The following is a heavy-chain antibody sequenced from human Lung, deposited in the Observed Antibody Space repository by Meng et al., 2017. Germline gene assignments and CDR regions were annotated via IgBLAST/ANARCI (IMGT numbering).Heavy chain of an antibody. CDR1: GGSFSDYY. J-gene: IGHJ4*02. CDR3: ARGPTTMAHDFDY. D-gene: IGHD4-11*01. V-gene: IGHV4-34*01. Sequence: QQWGPGLLKPSETLSLTCVVSGGSFSDYYCSWIRQPPGKGLEWIGEINHSGSTNYNPSLENRATISVDTSQNNLSLKLSSVTAADSAVYYCARGPTTMAHDFDYWGQGTLVTVSS. CDR2: INHSGST.